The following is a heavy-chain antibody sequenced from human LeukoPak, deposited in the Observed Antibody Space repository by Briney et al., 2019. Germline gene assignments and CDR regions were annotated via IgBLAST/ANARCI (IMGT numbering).Heavy chain of an antibody. CDR3: ARRPSGYESDAFDI. V-gene: IGHV1-69*04. Sequence: ASVKVSCKASGGTFSSYAISWVRQAPGQGLEWMGRIIPILGTANYAQKFQGRVTITADKSTSTAYMELSSLRSEDTAVYYCARRPSGYESDAFDIWGQGTMVTVSS. D-gene: IGHD5-12*01. CDR1: GGTFSSYA. J-gene: IGHJ3*02. CDR2: IIPILGTA.